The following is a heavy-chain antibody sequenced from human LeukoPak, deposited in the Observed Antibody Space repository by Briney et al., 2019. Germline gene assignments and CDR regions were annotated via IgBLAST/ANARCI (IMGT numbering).Heavy chain of an antibody. V-gene: IGHV4-61*02. J-gene: IGHJ4*02. Sequence: SQTMSLTCTVSGVSISSGSYYWSWVRQPAGKGLEWIGRTKGTQSTNYSPSFKSRVTISVDTSKNQFSLNLSSVTAADTAVYYCARGEYDSSAYWGYYFENWGQGTLVTVCS. CDR1: GVSISSGSYY. D-gene: IGHD3-22*01. CDR2: TKGTQST. CDR3: ARGEYDSSAYWGYYFEN.